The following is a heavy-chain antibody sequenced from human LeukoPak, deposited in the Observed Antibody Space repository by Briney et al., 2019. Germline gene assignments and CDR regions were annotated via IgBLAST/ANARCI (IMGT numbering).Heavy chain of an antibody. J-gene: IGHJ6*03. Sequence: PGGSLRLSCAASGFTFSSYSMNWVRQAPGKGLGWVSYISSSSTIYYADSVKGRFTISRDNAKNSLYLQMNSLRAEDTAVYYCARGTRGDFWIPGRNYYYMDVWGKGTTVTVSS. CDR2: ISSSSTI. D-gene: IGHD3-3*01. CDR1: GFTFSSYS. CDR3: ARGTRGDFWIPGRNYYYMDV. V-gene: IGHV3-48*04.